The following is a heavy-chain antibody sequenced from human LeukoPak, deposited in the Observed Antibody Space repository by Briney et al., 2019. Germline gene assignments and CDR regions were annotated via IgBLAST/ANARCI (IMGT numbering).Heavy chain of an antibody. CDR2: ISYDGSNK. V-gene: IGHV3-30-3*01. CDR1: GFTFSSYA. CDR3: ARDYSGWYFDY. D-gene: IGHD6-19*01. Sequence: PGGSLRLSCAASGFTFSSYAMHWVRQAPGKGLEWVAVISYDGSNKYYADSVKGRFSISRDNSKNTLYLQMNSLRAEDTAVYYCARDYSGWYFDYWGQGTLVTVSS. J-gene: IGHJ4*02.